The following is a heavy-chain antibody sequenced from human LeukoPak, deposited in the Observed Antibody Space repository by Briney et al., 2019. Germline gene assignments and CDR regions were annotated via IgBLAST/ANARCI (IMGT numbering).Heavy chain of an antibody. J-gene: IGHJ4*02. CDR3: ATSFRYCSGGSCYPDY. V-gene: IGHV4-61*02. D-gene: IGHD2-15*01. Sequence: PSETLSLTCAVSGGSISRGGYSRSWIRQPPGKGLEWIGRIYTSGSTNYNPSLKSRVTISVDTSKNQFSLKLSSVTAADTAVYYCATSFRYCSGGSCYPDYWGQGTLVTVSS. CDR2: IYTSGST. CDR1: GGSISRGGYS.